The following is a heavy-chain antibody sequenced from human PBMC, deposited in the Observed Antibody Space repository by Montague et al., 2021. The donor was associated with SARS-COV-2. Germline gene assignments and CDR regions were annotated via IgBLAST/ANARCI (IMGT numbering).Heavy chain of an antibody. J-gene: IGHJ4*02. CDR1: GGSISSYY. CDR3: ARDLDY. Sequence: SETLSLTCTVSGGSISSYYWSWIRQPPGKGLEWIGYMYYSGSPNYNPSLKSRVTLSVDTSKNQFSLKLSSVTAADTAVYYCARDLDYWGQGTLVTVSS. CDR2: MYYSGSP. V-gene: IGHV4-59*13.